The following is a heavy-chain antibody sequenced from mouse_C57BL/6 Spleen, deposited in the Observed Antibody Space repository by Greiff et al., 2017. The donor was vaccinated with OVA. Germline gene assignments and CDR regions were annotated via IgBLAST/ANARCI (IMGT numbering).Heavy chain of an antibody. J-gene: IGHJ2*01. Sequence: QVQLQQPGAELVKPGASVKLSCKASGYTFTSYWMQWVKQRPGQGLEWIGEIDPSDSYTNYNQKFKGKATLTVDTSSSTAYMQLSSLTSEDSAVYYCARRAAQATDFDYWGQGTTLTVSS. CDR3: ARRAAQATDFDY. V-gene: IGHV1-50*01. D-gene: IGHD3-2*02. CDR2: IDPSDSYT. CDR1: GYTFTSYW.